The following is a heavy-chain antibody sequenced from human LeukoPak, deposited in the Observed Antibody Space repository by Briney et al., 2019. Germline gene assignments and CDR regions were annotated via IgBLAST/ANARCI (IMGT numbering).Heavy chain of an antibody. Sequence: ASVKVSCKTSGGTFSSYAISWVRQAPGQGLEWMGGIIPIFGTANYAQKFQGRVTLTADESTSTAYMELSSLRSEDTAVYYCARDREAGSGSFYSFYWGQGTLVTVSS. CDR3: ARDREAGSGSFYSFY. CDR1: GGTFSSYA. D-gene: IGHD3-10*01. V-gene: IGHV1-69*13. CDR2: IIPIFGTA. J-gene: IGHJ4*02.